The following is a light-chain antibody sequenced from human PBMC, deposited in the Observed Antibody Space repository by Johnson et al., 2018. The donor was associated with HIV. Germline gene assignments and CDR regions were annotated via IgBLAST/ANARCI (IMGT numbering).Light chain of an antibody. CDR2: KDD. CDR1: SSTIGNNY. Sequence: QSMLTQPPSVSAAPGQKVTISCSGSSSTIGNNYVSWYQLLPGTAPRLLIYKDDKRPSGIPDRFSGSKSGTSATLGITGLQTGDEADYYCATWDSSLTTGGVFGSGTKVTVL. V-gene: IGLV1-51*02. CDR3: ATWDSSLTTGGV. J-gene: IGLJ1*01.